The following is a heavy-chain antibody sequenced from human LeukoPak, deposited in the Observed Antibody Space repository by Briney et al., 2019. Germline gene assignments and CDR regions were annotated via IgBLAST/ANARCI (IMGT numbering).Heavy chain of an antibody. V-gene: IGHV4-34*01. D-gene: IGHD1-26*01. CDR1: GGSFSGYY. Sequence: SETLSHTCAVYGGSFSGYYWSWIRQPPGKGLEWIGEINHSGSTNYNPSLKSRVTISVDTSKNQFSLKLSSVTAADTAVYYCARGLGSGSTDYWGQGTLVTVSS. CDR3: ARGLGSGSTDY. J-gene: IGHJ4*02. CDR2: INHSGST.